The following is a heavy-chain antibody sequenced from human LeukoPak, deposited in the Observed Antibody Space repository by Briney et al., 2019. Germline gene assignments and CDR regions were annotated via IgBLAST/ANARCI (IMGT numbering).Heavy chain of an antibody. Sequence: GGSLRLSCAASGFTFTSYSMNWVRQAPGKGLEWVSTISGGGGSTYYADSVKGRFTISRDNAKNSLYLQMNSLRAEDTAVYYCARGAYYYEDWGQGTLVTVSS. V-gene: IGHV3-23*01. D-gene: IGHD3-22*01. CDR2: ISGGGGST. CDR3: ARGAYYYED. CDR1: GFTFTSYS. J-gene: IGHJ4*02.